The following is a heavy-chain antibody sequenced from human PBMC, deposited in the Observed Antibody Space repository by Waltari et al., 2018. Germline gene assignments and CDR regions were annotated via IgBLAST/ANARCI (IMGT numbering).Heavy chain of an antibody. CDR3: ARGGAADGTGYDY. V-gene: IGHV4-61*02. D-gene: IGHD6-13*01. Sequence: QVQLQESGPGLVKPSQTLSLTCTVSGCSISSGSPYWSWIRQPAGKGLERIGRIDPSGSTKYNPSLRSRVTIAKDTSENQLSLKLTTVTAADTAVYYCARGGAADGTGYDYWGQGTLVTVSS. J-gene: IGHJ4*02. CDR2: IDPSGST. CDR1: GCSISSGSPY.